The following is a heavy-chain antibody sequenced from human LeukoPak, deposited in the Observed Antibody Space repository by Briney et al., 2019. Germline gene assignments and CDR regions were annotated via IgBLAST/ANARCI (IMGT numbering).Heavy chain of an antibody. D-gene: IGHD3-16*01. CDR1: GFTFSDHY. V-gene: IGHV3-72*01. J-gene: IGHJ4*02. CDR3: ARGITFGGEYYFDY. Sequence: GGSLRLSCAASGFTFSDHYMDWVRQAPGKGLEWVGRTRNKANSYTTEYAASVKGRSTISRDDSKNSLYLQMNSLKTEGTAVYYCARGITFGGEYYFDYWGQGTLVTVSS. CDR2: TRNKANSYTT.